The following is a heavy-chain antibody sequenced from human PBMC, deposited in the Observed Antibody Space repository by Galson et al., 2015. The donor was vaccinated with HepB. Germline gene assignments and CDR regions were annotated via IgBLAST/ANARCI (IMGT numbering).Heavy chain of an antibody. J-gene: IGHJ4*02. CDR1: GFTFSSYG. Sequence: SLRLSCAASGFTFSSYGMHWVRQAPGKGLEWVAVIWYDGSNKYYADSVKGRFTISRDNSKNTLYLQMNSLRAEDTAVYYCARDGGEMATILDYWGQGTLVTVSS. CDR3: ARDGGEMATILDY. CDR2: IWYDGSNK. V-gene: IGHV3-33*01. D-gene: IGHD5-24*01.